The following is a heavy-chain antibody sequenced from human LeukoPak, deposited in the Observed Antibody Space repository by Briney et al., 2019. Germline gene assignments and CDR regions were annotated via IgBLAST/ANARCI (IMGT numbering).Heavy chain of an antibody. Sequence: SETLSLTCAVYGGSFSGYYWSWIRQPPGKGLEWIEEINHSGTTNYNPSLKSRVTISVDTSKNQFSLKLNSVTAADTAAYYCARDQLGNNYWGQGTLVTVSS. CDR1: GGSFSGYY. CDR2: INHSGTT. D-gene: IGHD1-1*01. CDR3: ARDQLGNNY. J-gene: IGHJ4*02. V-gene: IGHV4-34*01.